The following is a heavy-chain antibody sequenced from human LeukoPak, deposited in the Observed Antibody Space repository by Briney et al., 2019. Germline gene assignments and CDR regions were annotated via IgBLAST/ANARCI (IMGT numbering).Heavy chain of an antibody. V-gene: IGHV3-53*01. CDR2: IYSGGST. D-gene: IGHD1-26*01. CDR3: ARDDGIVEPDASDI. J-gene: IGHJ3*02. Sequence: GGSLRLSCAASGFTVSSNYMSWVRQAPGKGLEWVSVIYSGGSTYYADSVKGRFTISRDNSKNTLYLQMNSLRAEDTAVYYCARDDGIVEPDASDIWGQGTMVTVSS. CDR1: GFTVSSNY.